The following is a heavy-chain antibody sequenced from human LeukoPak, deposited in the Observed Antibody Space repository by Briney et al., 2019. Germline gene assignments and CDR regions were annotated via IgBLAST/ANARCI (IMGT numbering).Heavy chain of an antibody. CDR3: ARAKVGAGGACDI. J-gene: IGHJ3*02. CDR1: GFTVTSSY. Sequence: PGGSLRLSCAASGFTVTSSYMSWVRQAPGKGLEWVSLIYSGGSTNYADSVKGRFTISRDNSKNTLYLQMNSLRAQDTAVYYCARAKVGAGGACDIWGQGTMVTVSS. V-gene: IGHV3-53*01. D-gene: IGHD1-26*01. CDR2: IYSGGST.